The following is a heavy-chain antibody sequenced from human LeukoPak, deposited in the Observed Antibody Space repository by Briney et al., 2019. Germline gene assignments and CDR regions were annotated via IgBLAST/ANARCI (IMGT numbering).Heavy chain of an antibody. J-gene: IGHJ4*02. Sequence: GGSLRLSCAASGFTFSSYAMSWVRQAPGKGLEWVSAITGSGGSTYYADSVKGRVTISSDNSKNTLYLQMNSQSAEDATVYYSAKTVRKYPIVADWGSFDYWGQGTLVTVSS. CDR2: ITGSGGST. D-gene: IGHD6-13*01. CDR3: AKTVRKYPIVADWGSFDY. V-gene: IGHV3-23*01. CDR1: GFTFSSYA.